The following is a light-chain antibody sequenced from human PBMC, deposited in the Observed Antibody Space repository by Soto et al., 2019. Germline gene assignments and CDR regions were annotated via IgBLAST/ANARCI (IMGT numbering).Light chain of an antibody. CDR1: QSIGVW. V-gene: IGKV1-5*03. Sequence: DIQMTQSPSTLSASVGDRVTITCRASQSIGVWLAWYQQKPGTAPKLLIYKTSTLDSGVPLRFSGSGSGTEFTLTIISLQPDDFATYYCQQYINYFRTFGQGTKVDIK. CDR2: KTS. J-gene: IGKJ1*01. CDR3: QQYINYFRT.